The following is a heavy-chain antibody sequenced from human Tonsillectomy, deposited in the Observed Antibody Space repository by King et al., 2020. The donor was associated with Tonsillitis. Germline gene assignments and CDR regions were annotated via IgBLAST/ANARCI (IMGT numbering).Heavy chain of an antibody. CDR2: IYPGDSDT. CDR1: GYSFTSYW. D-gene: IGHD2-2*01. J-gene: IGHJ3*02. Sequence: EVQLVESGAEVKKPGESLKLSCKGSGYSFTSYWIGWVRQMPGKGLEWMGIIYPGDSDTRYSPSFQGQVTISADKSISTAYLQWSSLKASDTAMYYCARRRYQLPPHDAFDIWGQGTMVTVSS. CDR3: ARRRYQLPPHDAFDI. V-gene: IGHV5-51*03.